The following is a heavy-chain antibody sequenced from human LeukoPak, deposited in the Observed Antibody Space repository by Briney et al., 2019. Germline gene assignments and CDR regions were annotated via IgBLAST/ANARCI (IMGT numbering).Heavy chain of an antibody. V-gene: IGHV3-30*18. D-gene: IGHD6-19*01. J-gene: IGHJ4*02. Sequence: GGSLRLSCEGSGLSFSDYGMHWVREAPGKGLEWVAVISDDGSNQYFANSVEGRFAISRDNSKDTVYLHMNGVRPEDTAVYFCAQDLPADPGWGWYRVRFIFHSWGQGTLVTVSA. CDR2: ISDDGSNQ. CDR3: AQDLPADPGWGWYRVRFIFHS. CDR1: GLSFSDYG.